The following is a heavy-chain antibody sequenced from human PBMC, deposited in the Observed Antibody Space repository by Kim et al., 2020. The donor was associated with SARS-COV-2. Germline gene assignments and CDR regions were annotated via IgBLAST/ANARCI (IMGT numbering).Heavy chain of an antibody. CDR3: ARDGGRKPTVTSFPYYYGMDV. CDR1: GFTVSSNY. CDR2: IYSGGST. Sequence: GGSLRLSCAASGFTVSSNYMSWVRQAPGKGLEWVSVIYSGGSTYYADSVKGRFTISRDNSKNTLYLQMNSLRAEDTAVYYCARDGGRKPTVTSFPYYYGMDVWGQGTTVTVSS. J-gene: IGHJ6*02. D-gene: IGHD4-17*01. V-gene: IGHV3-53*01.